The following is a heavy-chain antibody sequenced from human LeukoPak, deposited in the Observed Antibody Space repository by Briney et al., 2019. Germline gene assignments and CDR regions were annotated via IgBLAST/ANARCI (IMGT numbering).Heavy chain of an antibody. Sequence: PGGSLRLPCAASGFTFSNAWMTWVRQAPGNGPEWVGRIKRKTDGGTTDYAAPVKGRFTISRDDSKNTLYLEMNSLKTEDTAVYYCTSTLGYWGQGTLVTVSS. CDR2: IKRKTDGGTT. CDR3: TSTLGY. D-gene: IGHD6-13*01. V-gene: IGHV3-15*01. J-gene: IGHJ4*02. CDR1: GFTFSNAW.